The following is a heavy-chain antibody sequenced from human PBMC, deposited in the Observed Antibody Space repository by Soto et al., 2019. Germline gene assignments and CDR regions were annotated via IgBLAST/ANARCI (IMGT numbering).Heavy chain of an antibody. CDR3: ARGDFGVNYCIGTSSYCAFDI. J-gene: IGHJ3*02. D-gene: IGHD2-2*01. V-gene: IGHV4-34*01. CDR1: GGSLSGNF. CDR2: INHRGNT. Sequence: QVQLQQWGAGLLKPSETLSLTCAVYGGSLSGNFWSWIRQTPGKGLEWIAEINHRGNTNYNPSLRIRVAISVDTSQNQCSLKLNSISDADTAVYYCARGDFGVNYCIGTSSYCAFDIRGQGTMVTVAS.